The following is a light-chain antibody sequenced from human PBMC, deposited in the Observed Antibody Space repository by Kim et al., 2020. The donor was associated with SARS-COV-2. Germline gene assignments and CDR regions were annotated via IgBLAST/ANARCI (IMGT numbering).Light chain of an antibody. CDR2: KAS. V-gene: IGKV1-5*03. J-gene: IGKJ2*01. CDR1: QSISSW. Sequence: SASVGDRVTITCRASQSISSWLAWYQQKPGKAPKLLIYKASSLESGVPSRFGGSGSGTEFTLTISSLQPDDFATYYCQQYHSYSYTFGQGTKLEI. CDR3: QQYHSYSYT.